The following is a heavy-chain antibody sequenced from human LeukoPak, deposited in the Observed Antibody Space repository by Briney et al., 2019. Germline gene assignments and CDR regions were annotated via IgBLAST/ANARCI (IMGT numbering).Heavy chain of an antibody. V-gene: IGHV4-4*07. Sequence: SETLSLTCTVSGGSISSYYWSWIRQPAGKGLEWIGRIYTSGSPNYNPSLKSRVTISVDKPKNQFSLNLSSVTAADTAVYYCAREVGATMFDYWGQGTLVTVSS. J-gene: IGHJ4*02. CDR3: AREVGATMFDY. CDR1: GGSISSYY. CDR2: IYTSGSP. D-gene: IGHD1-26*01.